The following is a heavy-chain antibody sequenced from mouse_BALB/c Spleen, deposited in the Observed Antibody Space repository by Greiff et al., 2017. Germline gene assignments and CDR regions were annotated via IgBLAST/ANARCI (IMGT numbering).Heavy chain of an antibody. CDR3: NVITTVVATGDY. J-gene: IGHJ2*01. CDR2: IDPENGDT. Sequence: EVKLQQSGAELVRSGASVKLSCTASGFNIKDYYMHWVKQRPEQGLEWIGWIDPENGDTEYAPKFQGKATMTADTSSNTAYLQLSSLTSEDTAVYYCNVITTVVATGDYWGQGTTLTVSS. D-gene: IGHD1-1*01. V-gene: IGHV14-4*02. CDR1: GFNIKDYY.